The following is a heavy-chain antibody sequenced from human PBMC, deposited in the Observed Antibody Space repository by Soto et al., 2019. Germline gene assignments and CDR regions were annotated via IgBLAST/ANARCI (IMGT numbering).Heavy chain of an antibody. J-gene: IGHJ3*02. CDR1: GYTFTSYY. CDR3: ARGGSGYYIPDAFDI. V-gene: IGHV1-46*01. D-gene: IGHD3-3*01. Sequence: EASVKVSCKASGYTFTSYYMHWVRQAPGQGLEWMGIINPSGGSTSYAQKLQGRVTMTRDTSTSTVYMELSSLRSEDTAVYYCARGGSGYYIPDAFDIWGQGTMVTVSS. CDR2: INPSGGST.